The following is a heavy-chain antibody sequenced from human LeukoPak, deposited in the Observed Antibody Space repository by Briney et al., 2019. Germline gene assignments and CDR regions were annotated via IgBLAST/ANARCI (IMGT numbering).Heavy chain of an antibody. CDR3: ARDLYSYDSSGYPHSPES. Sequence: GGSLRLSCAASGFTFSGSTMNWVRQAPGKGLEWVSFIRTSSSYIYYADSVRGRFTISRDNAKNSLYLQMNGLRAEDTAVYYCARDLYSYDSSGYPHSPESWGQGTLVTVSS. V-gene: IGHV3-21*01. D-gene: IGHD3-22*01. J-gene: IGHJ4*02. CDR2: IRTSSSYI. CDR1: GFTFSGST.